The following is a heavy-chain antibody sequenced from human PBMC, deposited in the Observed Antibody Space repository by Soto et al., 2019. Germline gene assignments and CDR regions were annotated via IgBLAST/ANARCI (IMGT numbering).Heavy chain of an antibody. CDR3: AKVPQSGVTYYYMAV. CDR1: GFIFSSYA. V-gene: IGHV3-23*01. J-gene: IGHJ6*03. D-gene: IGHD2-8*01. CDR2: ISGSGDTT. Sequence: GGSLRLSCAASGFIFSSYAMSWVRQAPGKGLEWVSIISGSGDTTYYADSVRGRVTISRDTAKNTLFLQMNSLRGEDTAVYCCAKVPQSGVTYYYMAVWGKGTTVTVSS.